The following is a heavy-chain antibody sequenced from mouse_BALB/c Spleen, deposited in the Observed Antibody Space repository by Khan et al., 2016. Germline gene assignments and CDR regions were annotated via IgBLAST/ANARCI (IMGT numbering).Heavy chain of an antibody. D-gene: IGHD1-1*01. J-gene: IGHJ1*01. V-gene: IGHV9-3-1*01. Sequence: QIQLVQSGPELKKPGETVKISCKASGYTFTNYGMNWVKQAPGKGLKWMGWINTYTGEPTYSDDFKGRFAFSLETSASTAYLQINNLDNEDTATXLNTRGLHISTVVTTIYRYFDDWGAGTTVTVSS. CDR3: TRGLHISTVVTTIYRYFDD. CDR2: INTYTGEP. CDR1: GYTFTNYG.